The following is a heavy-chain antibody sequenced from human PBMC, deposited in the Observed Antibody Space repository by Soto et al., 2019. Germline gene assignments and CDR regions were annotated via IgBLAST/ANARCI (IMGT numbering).Heavy chain of an antibody. J-gene: IGHJ6*03. Sequence: ASVKVSCKASGYTFTSYAMHWVRQAPGQRLEWMGWTNAGNGNTKYSQKFQGRVTITRDTSASTAYMELSSLRSEDTAVYYCARDIVLMVYALPHPNYYMDVWGKGTTVTVSS. CDR2: TNAGNGNT. CDR3: ARDIVLMVYALPHPNYYMDV. V-gene: IGHV1-3*01. CDR1: GYTFTSYA. D-gene: IGHD2-8*01.